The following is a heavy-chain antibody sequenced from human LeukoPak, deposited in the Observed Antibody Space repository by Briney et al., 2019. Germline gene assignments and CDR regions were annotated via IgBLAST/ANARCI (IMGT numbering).Heavy chain of an antibody. J-gene: IGHJ4*02. V-gene: IGHV3-23*01. CDR3: AIVAYATYHFDY. CDR1: GFTFSSSD. CDR2: ISGSGGSA. D-gene: IGHD2-8*01. Sequence: GGSLPLSRAASGFTFSSSDINWVRQAPGKGLEWVSGISGSGGSAYYADSVKGRFTISRDNSKNTLYLQMNSLRAEDTAVYYCAIVAYATYHFDYWGQGTMVTVSS.